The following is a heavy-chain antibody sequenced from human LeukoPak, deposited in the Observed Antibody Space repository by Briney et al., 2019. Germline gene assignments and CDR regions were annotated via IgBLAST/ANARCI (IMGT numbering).Heavy chain of an antibody. D-gene: IGHD3-10*01. Sequence: GGSLRLSCAASGFTFGGYAMSWVRQAPGKGLEWVSTISASGGSTYLADSVKGRFAISRDNSKSTLYVQMTSLRAEDTAVYYCAKVPDGSPRGYWYFDLWGRGTLVTVSS. CDR3: AKVPDGSPRGYWYFDL. V-gene: IGHV3-23*01. CDR1: GFTFGGYA. CDR2: ISASGGST. J-gene: IGHJ2*01.